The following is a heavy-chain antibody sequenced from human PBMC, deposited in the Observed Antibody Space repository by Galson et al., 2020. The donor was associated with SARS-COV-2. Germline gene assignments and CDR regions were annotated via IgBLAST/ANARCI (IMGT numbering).Heavy chain of an antibody. V-gene: IGHV3-23*01. CDR2: ISGSGGST. J-gene: IGHJ4*02. D-gene: IGHD5-12*01. CDR1: GFTFSSYA. Sequence: GESLKISCAASGFTFSSYAMSWVRQAPGKGLEWVSAISGSGGSTYYADSVKGRFTISRDNSKNTLYLLMNSLRAEDTAVYYCASLMAYNGYEIDYWGQGTLVTVSS. CDR3: ASLMAYNGYEIDY.